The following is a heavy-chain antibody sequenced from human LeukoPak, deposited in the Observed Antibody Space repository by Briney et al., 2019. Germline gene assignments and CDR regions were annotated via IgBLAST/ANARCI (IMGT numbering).Heavy chain of an antibody. CDR2: IYSSGNT. CDR1: GGSISSYF. D-gene: IGHD5-24*01. V-gene: IGHV4-59*01. CDR3: ARGEMATIEDAFDI. Sequence: SETLSLTCTVSGGSISSYFWSWIRQPPGKGLEWIGYIYSSGNTNYNPSLKSRLTISVDTSKNQFSLRLNSVTAADTAMYYCARGEMATIEDAFDIWGQGTLVTVSS. J-gene: IGHJ3*02.